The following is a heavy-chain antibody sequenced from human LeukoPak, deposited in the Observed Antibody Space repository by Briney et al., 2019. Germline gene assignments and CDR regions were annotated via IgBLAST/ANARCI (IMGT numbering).Heavy chain of an antibody. Sequence: ASVKVSCKASGYTFTSYGISWVRQAPGQGLEWMGWISAYNGNTNYAQKLQGRVTMTTDTSTSTAYMELRSLRSDDTAVYYCARAGIAARPYNWFDPWGQGTLVTVSS. CDR2: ISAYNGNT. CDR3: ARAGIAARPYNWFDP. V-gene: IGHV1-18*01. CDR1: GYTFTSYG. J-gene: IGHJ5*02. D-gene: IGHD6-6*01.